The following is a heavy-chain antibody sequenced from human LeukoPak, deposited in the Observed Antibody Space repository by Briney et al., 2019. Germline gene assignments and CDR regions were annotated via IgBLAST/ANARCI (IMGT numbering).Heavy chain of an antibody. CDR1: GFTFSNYD. CDR2: ISSSSSYT. Sequence: PGGSLRLSCAVSGFTFSNYDMNWVRQAPGKGLEWVSYISSSSSYTNYADSVKGRFTISRDNAKNSLYLQMNSLRAEDTAVYYCARPFTNGDYQYYYGMDVWGQGTTVTVSS. D-gene: IGHD4-17*01. J-gene: IGHJ6*02. V-gene: IGHV3-11*06. CDR3: ARPFTNGDYQYYYGMDV.